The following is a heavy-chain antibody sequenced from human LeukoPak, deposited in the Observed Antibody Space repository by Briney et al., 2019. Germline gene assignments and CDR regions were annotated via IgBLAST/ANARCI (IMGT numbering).Heavy chain of an antibody. V-gene: IGHV3-30*04. CDR2: ISYDGSNK. D-gene: IGHD5-18*01. CDR1: GFTFSSYA. CDR3: AKGSGYSYGFGTEFDY. Sequence: GGSLRLSCAASGFTFSSYAMHWVRRAPGKGLEWAALISYDGSNKYYADSVKGRFTISKDNSKNTLYLQMNSLRAEDTAVYYCAKGSGYSYGFGTEFDYWGQGTLVTVSS. J-gene: IGHJ4*02.